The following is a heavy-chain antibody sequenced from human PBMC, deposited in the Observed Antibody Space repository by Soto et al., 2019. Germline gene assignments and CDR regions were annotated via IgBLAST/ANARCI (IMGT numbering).Heavy chain of an antibody. J-gene: IGHJ6*02. D-gene: IGHD3-3*02. V-gene: IGHV1-58*02. CDR2: IVVATGST. Sequence: GASVKVSCKASGFDFASFGIQWVRQAHGQGLEWIGWIVVATGSTNYAQKFQGRVTISRDMSTGTAYVDLYNLKSEDTAVYFCSADGTHFAIGWQVWGQGTKVTVSS. CDR3: SADGTHFAIGWQV. CDR1: GFDFASFG.